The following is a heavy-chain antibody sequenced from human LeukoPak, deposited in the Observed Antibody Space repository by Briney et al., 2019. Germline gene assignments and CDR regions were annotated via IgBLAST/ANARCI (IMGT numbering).Heavy chain of an antibody. CDR1: SDSISNYF. CDR3: ARLRVPAARGAFDC. Sequence: SETLSLTCTFSSDSISNYFWSRIRQPAGKGLEWSGRISASGSSNYNPSLKSRVTMSLDTSKNQFSLKLTSVTAADTAVYYCARLRVPAARGAFDCWGQGTMVTVAS. CDR2: ISASGSS. V-gene: IGHV4-4*07. J-gene: IGHJ3*01. D-gene: IGHD6-6*01.